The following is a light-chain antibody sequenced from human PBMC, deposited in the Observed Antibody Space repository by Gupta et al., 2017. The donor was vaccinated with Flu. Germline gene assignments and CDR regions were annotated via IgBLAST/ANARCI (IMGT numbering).Light chain of an antibody. Sequence: EIVMPQSPAPLSVSPGERATLSCRASQSVSSNLAWYQQKPGQAPRLLIYGASTRAAGIPARFSGSGSGTEFTLTISRLQSEDFAVYYCQQYNNGPPYPFGQGTRLEIK. CDR1: QSVSSN. CDR2: GAS. V-gene: IGKV3-15*01. CDR3: QQYNNGPPYP. J-gene: IGKJ2*01.